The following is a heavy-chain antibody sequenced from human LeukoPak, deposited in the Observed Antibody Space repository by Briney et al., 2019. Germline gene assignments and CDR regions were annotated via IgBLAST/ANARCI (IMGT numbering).Heavy chain of an antibody. D-gene: IGHD2-15*01. CDR3: AKRVVAAQGDNWFDP. J-gene: IGHJ5*02. CDR2: ISGSGGST. V-gene: IGHV3-23*01. CDR1: GFTFSSYA. Sequence: PGGSLRLSCAASGFTFSSYAMSWVRQAPGKGLEWVSAISGSGGSTYYADSVKGRFTISRDNSKNTLYLQMNSLRAEDTAVCYCAKRVVAAQGDNWFDPWGQGTLVTVSS.